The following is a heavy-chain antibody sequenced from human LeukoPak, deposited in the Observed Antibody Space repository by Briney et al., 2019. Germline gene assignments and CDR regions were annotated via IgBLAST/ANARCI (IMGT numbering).Heavy chain of an antibody. CDR1: GFISSSYS. CDR3: ARDRRAYVATMDY. J-gene: IGHJ4*02. D-gene: IGHD5-24*01. Sequence: GGFQSSCCAASGFISSSYSMNWGRQAPGQGLVWVSSISSSSSYIYYADSVKGRFTISRDNAKNSLYLQMNSLRAEDTAVYYCARDRRAYVATMDYWGQGTLVTVSS. CDR2: ISSSSSYI. V-gene: IGHV3-21*01.